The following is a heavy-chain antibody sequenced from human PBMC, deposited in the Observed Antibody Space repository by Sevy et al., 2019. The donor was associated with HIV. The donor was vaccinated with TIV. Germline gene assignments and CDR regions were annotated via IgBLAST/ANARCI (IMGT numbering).Heavy chain of an antibody. CDR3: ARVKGYSSGSYYYGMDV. Sequence: GGSLRLSCATSGFFFNTYNMNWVRQAPGKGLEWVAVIWYDGSNKYYADSVKGRFTISRDNSKNTLYLQMNSLRAEDTAVYYCARVKGYSSGSYYYGMDVWGQGTTVTVSS. D-gene: IGHD6-19*01. CDR2: IWYDGSNK. J-gene: IGHJ6*02. V-gene: IGHV3-33*08. CDR1: GFFFNTYN.